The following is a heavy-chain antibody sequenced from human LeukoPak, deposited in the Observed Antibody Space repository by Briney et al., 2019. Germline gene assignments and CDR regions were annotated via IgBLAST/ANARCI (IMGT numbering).Heavy chain of an antibody. CDR1: GFTFSNYA. CDR2: ISGSGGST. J-gene: IGHJ4*02. V-gene: IGHV3-23*01. Sequence: GGSLRLSCAASGFTFSNYAMSWVRQAPGKGLEWVSAISGSGGSTYYADSVKGRFTISRDNSKNTLYLQMNSLRAEDTAVYYCAKQGRGVVIAHLDYWGQGTLVTVSS. D-gene: IGHD2-21*01. CDR3: AKQGRGVVIAHLDY.